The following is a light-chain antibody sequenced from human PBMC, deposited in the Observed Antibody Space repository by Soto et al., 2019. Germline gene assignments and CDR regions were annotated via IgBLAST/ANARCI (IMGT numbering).Light chain of an antibody. J-gene: IGLJ2*01. V-gene: IGLV1-51*01. CDR1: RFNIGDNY. CDR3: GSWDTSLSGII. CDR2: DNN. Sequence: QSVLTQPPSVSAAPGQKVTISCSGGRFNIGDNYVSWYQQLPGTAPKLLIYDNNKRPSGIPDRFSGSKSGTSATLDISGLQTGDEADYYCGSWDTSLSGIIFGGGTKLTVL.